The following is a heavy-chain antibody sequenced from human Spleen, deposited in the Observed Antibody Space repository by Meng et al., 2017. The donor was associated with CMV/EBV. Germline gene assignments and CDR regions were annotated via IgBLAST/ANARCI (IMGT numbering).Heavy chain of an antibody. V-gene: IGHV4-38-2*02. CDR2: INHSGST. D-gene: IGHD3-10*01. CDR3: ARGISIPHAFDI. Sequence: SGPTLVKPTQTLTLTCTFSGFSLITSGVGVGWIRQPPGKGLEWIGEINHSGSTNYNPSLKSRVTISVDTSKNQFSLKLSSVTAADTAVYYCARGISIPHAFDIWGQGTMVTVSS. J-gene: IGHJ3*02. CDR1: GFSLITSGVG.